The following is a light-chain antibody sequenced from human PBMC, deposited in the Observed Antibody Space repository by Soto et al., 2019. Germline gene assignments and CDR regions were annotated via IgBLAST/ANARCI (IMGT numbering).Light chain of an antibody. Sequence: QSVLTQPASLSGSPWQSVTISCTGTSSDVGGYNYVSWYQQHPGTAPKLMIHDVSNRPSGVSYRFSGSKSGNTASLTISGLQAEDEADYYCSSYTSDSTYVFGTGTKVTVL. J-gene: IGLJ1*01. CDR1: SSDVGGYNY. CDR2: DVS. V-gene: IGLV2-14*03. CDR3: SSYTSDSTYV.